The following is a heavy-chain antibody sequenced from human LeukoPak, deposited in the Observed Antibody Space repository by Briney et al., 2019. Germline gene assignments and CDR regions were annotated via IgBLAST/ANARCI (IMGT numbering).Heavy chain of an antibody. V-gene: IGHV3-20*04. CDR2: INWNGGRT. J-gene: IGHJ4*02. CDR3: ARLSLSGYDLGAPDY. Sequence: GGSLRLSCAASGFAFDDYGMSWVRQAPGKGLEWVSGINWNGGRTGYADSVKGRFTISRDNAKNSLYLQMNSLRAEDTALYYCARLSLSGYDLGAPDYWGQGTLVTVSS. CDR1: GFAFDDYG. D-gene: IGHD5-12*01.